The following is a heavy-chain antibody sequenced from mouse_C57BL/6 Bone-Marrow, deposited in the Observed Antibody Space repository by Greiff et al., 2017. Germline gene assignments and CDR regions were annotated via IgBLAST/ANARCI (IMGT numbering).Heavy chain of an antibody. CDR1: GFTFSSYA. CDR3: ARDGGYYYGSSDAMDY. Sequence: EVKVVESGGGLVKPGGSLKLSCAASGFTFSSYAMSWVRQTPDKRLEWVATISDGGSYTYYPDNVKGRFTISRDNAKNNLYLQMSHLKSEDTAMYYCARDGGYYYGSSDAMDYWGQGTSVTVSS. CDR2: ISDGGSYT. J-gene: IGHJ4*01. V-gene: IGHV5-4*01. D-gene: IGHD1-1*01.